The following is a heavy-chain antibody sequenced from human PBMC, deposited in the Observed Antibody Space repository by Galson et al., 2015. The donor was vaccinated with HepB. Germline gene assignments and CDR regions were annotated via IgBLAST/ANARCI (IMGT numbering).Heavy chain of an antibody. CDR2: ISYDGSNK. V-gene: IGHV3-30*18. Sequence: LRLSCAASGFTFSSYGMHWVRQAPGKGLEWVAVISYDGSNKYYADSVKGRFTISRDNSKNTLYLQMNSLRAEDTAVYYCAKGEWELLSDIDYWGQGTLVTVSS. CDR1: GFTFSSYG. D-gene: IGHD1-26*01. CDR3: AKGEWELLSDIDY. J-gene: IGHJ4*02.